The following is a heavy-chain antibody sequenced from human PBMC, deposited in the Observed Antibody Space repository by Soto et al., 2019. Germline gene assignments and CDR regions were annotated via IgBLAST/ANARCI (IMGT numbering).Heavy chain of an antibody. D-gene: IGHD3-22*01. Sequence: SETLSLTCAVSGGSVSSTNWWSWVRQSPGKGLEWIGDIYHIGSTNYNPSLKSRVTISVDRSKNQFSLKLSSVTAADTAVYYCATSKGYYYDSSGYYYEDNWFDPWGQGTLVTVSS. CDR1: GGSVSSTNW. V-gene: IGHV4-4*02. J-gene: IGHJ5*02. CDR2: IYHIGST. CDR3: ATSKGYYYDSSGYYYEDNWFDP.